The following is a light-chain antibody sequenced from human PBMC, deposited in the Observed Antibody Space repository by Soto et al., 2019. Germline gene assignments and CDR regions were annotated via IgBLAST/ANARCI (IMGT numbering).Light chain of an antibody. CDR2: KAS. Sequence: DIQMTQSPSTLSASVGDRVTITCRASQSISSWLAWYQQKPGKAPKLLIYKASSLESGVPSSISGSGSGTEFTLTIRSLQPDDFANYYCQQYSSYPWTFGQGTKVEIK. J-gene: IGKJ1*01. V-gene: IGKV1-5*03. CDR3: QQYSSYPWT. CDR1: QSISSW.